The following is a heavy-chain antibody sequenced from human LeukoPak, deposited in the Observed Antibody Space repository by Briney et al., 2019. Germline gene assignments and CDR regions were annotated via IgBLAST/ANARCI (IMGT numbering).Heavy chain of an antibody. J-gene: IGHJ3*02. CDR3: ARGGDYYGSGRRPASAFDI. V-gene: IGHV3-30*04. CDR1: GFTFSSYA. CDR2: ISYDGSNK. D-gene: IGHD3-10*01. Sequence: GSLRLSCAASGFTFSSYAMHWVRQATGTGLEWVAVISYDGSNKYYADSVKGRFTISRDNSKNTLYLQMNSLRAEDTAVYYCARGGDYYGSGRRPASAFDIWGQGTMVTVSS.